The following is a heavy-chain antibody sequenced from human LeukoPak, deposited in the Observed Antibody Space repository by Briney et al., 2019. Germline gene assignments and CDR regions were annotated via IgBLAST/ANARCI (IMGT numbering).Heavy chain of an antibody. CDR1: GGSFTSSSYY. CDR3: ARGRTVGANHDAFDI. V-gene: IGHV4-39*07. D-gene: IGHD1-26*01. Sequence: TSETLSLTCTVYGGSFTSSSYYWGWIRQPPGKGLEWIGSIYYSGNTYYSPSLKSRVTISVATSKNQFSLKLSSVTAADTAVYYCARGRTVGANHDAFDIWGQGTMVAVSS. CDR2: IYYSGNT. J-gene: IGHJ3*02.